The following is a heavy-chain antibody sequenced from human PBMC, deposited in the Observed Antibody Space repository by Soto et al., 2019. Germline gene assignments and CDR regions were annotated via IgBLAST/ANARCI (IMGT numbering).Heavy chain of an antibody. CDR2: INIGSGNT. CDR3: AREPLCGGKCYVNYFDP. D-gene: IGHD2-21*01. CDR1: GYPFIYYP. Sequence: QVQLVQSGAEVKKPGASVKVSCKTPGYPFIYYPIHWVRQAPGQGLERMEWINIGSGNTQYSQNFQGRVTITSETSATPGYMELSSLKSEDTAVYYCAREPLCGGKCYVNYFDPWGQGTLVTVSS. V-gene: IGHV1-3*04. J-gene: IGHJ5*02.